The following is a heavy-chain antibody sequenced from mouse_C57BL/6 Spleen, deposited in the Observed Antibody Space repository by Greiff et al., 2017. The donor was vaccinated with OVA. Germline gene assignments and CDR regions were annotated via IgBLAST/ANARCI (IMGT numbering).Heavy chain of an antibody. J-gene: IGHJ2*01. CDR3: ARHYDYYDGYYFDY. D-gene: IGHD2-4*01. CDR1: GFTFSSYG. Sequence: EVQVVESGGDLVKPGGSLKLSCAASGFTFSSYGMSWVRQTPDKRLEWVATISSGGSYTYYPDSVKGRFTISRDNAKNTLYLQMSSLKSEDTAMYYCARHYDYYDGYYFDYWGQGTTLTVSS. V-gene: IGHV5-6*01. CDR2: ISSGGSYT.